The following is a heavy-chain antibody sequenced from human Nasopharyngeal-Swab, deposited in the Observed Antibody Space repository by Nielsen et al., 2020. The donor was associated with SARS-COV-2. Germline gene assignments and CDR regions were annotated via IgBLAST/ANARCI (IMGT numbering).Heavy chain of an antibody. CDR2: IIPIVGIA. J-gene: IGHJ6*02. D-gene: IGHD2-15*01. CDR1: GGTFSSYA. CDR3: ARVKGLWGCSGGSCYSKYYDMDV. V-gene: IGHV1-69*04. Sequence: KISCAASGGTFSSYAISWVRQAPGQGLEWMGRIIPIVGIANYSQNFQGRVTITADKSTSTAYMELSSLRSEDTAVYYCARVKGLWGCSGGSCYSKYYDMDVWGQGTTVTVSS.